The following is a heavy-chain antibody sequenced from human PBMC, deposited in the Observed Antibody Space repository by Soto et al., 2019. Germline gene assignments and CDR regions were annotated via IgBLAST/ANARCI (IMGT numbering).Heavy chain of an antibody. CDR3: GRGRSGQIGVFY. D-gene: IGHD1-26*01. Sequence: QVQLVQSGAEVKKPGASVKVSCKASGYTFTGHYIHWVRQAPEQGPEWMGEIGPESGATRYAQKFQGRVTMTRDMSTTTVYMELNTLSPDDTAVYYCGRGRSGQIGVFYRGQGTPVTVSS. V-gene: IGHV1-2*02. J-gene: IGHJ4*02. CDR1: GYTFTGHY. CDR2: IGPESGAT.